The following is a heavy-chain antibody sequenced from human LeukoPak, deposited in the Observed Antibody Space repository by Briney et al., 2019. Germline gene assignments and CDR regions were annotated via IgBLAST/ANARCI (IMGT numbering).Heavy chain of an antibody. CDR3: ARDGYVSSGWYSMGFDP. Sequence: ASVKVSCKASGYTFTSYAMNWVRQAPGQGLEWMGWINTNTGNPTYAQGFTGRFVFSLDTSVSTAYLQISSLKAEDTAVYYCARDGYVSSGWYSMGFDPWGQGTLVTVSS. CDR1: GYTFTSYA. CDR2: INTNTGNP. V-gene: IGHV7-4-1*02. J-gene: IGHJ5*02. D-gene: IGHD6-19*01.